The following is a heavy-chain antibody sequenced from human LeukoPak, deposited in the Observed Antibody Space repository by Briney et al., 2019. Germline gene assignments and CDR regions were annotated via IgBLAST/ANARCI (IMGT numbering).Heavy chain of an antibody. V-gene: IGHV4-30-2*01. J-gene: IGHJ5*02. CDR2: IYHSGST. D-gene: IGHD3-3*01. Sequence: PSQTLSLTCAVSGGSISSGGYYWSWIRQPPGKGLEWIGYIYHSGSTYYNPSLKSRVTISVDRSKNQFSLKLSSVTAAGTAVYYCARAPPDFWSGPCFDPWGQGTLVTVSS. CDR1: GGSISSGGYY. CDR3: ARAPPDFWSGPCFDP.